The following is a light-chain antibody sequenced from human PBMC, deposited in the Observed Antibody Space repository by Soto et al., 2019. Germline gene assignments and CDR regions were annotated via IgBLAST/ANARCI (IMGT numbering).Light chain of an antibody. CDR2: GAT. CDR3: LQDNNYPYT. Sequence: AIQMTQSPSSLSASVGDRVTITCRASQGIGNDLAWYLQKPGKAPKLLIYGATSLQRGVPSRFSAGRSGTDFTLTISNLQPEDFASYYCLQDNNYPYTFGQGTKLEIK. V-gene: IGKV1-6*01. CDR1: QGIGND. J-gene: IGKJ2*01.